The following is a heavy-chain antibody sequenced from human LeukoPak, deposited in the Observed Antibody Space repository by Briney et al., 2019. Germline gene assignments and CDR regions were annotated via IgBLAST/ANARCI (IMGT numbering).Heavy chain of an antibody. CDR2: NSGGSS. CDR1: GFTFSTYG. J-gene: IGHJ4*02. CDR3: AKDLGSSGWYIDY. D-gene: IGHD6-19*01. V-gene: IGHV3-23*01. Sequence: GGSLRLSCAASGFTFSTYGVYWVRQAPGKGLDWVLSNSGGSSYYADSVKGRFTISRDNSKNTLYLQMNSLRAEDTAVYYCAKDLGSSGWYIDYWGQGTLVTVSS.